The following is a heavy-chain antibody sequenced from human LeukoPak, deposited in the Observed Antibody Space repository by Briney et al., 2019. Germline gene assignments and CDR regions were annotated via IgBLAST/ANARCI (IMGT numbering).Heavy chain of an antibody. CDR1: GYTFTGYY. D-gene: IGHD1-26*01. V-gene: IGHV1-2*02. CDR3: TRESGSYHGNDY. J-gene: IGHJ4*02. Sequence: VASVKVSCTASGYTFTGYYMHWVRQAPGQGLEWMGWINPNNGGTNYAQKFQGRVTMTGDTSISTAYMELSSLRSDDTAVYYCTRESGSYHGNDYWGQGTLVTVSS. CDR2: INPNNGGT.